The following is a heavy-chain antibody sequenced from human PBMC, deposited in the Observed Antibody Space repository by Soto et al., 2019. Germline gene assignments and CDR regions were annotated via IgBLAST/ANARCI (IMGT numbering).Heavy chain of an antibody. CDR1: GFTFSSYA. J-gene: IGHJ6*03. CDR2: ISSNGGST. CDR3: ARDPGDSSSSPYYYYYYMDV. D-gene: IGHD6-6*01. Sequence: PGGSLRLSCAASGFTFSSYAMHWVRQAPGKGLEYVSAISSNGGSTYYANSVKGRFTISRDNSKNTLYLQMGSLRAEDMAVYYCARDPGDSSSSPYYYYYYMDVWGKGTTVTVSS. V-gene: IGHV3-64*01.